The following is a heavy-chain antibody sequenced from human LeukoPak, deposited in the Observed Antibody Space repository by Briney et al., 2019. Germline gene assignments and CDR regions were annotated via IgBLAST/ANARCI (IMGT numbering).Heavy chain of an antibody. J-gene: IGHJ4*02. Sequence: KPSETLSLTCTVSGGSISSYYWSWIRQPPGKGLEWIGYIYYSGSTNYNPSLKSRVTISVDTSKNQFSLKLSSVTAADTAVYYCARSGMATIMYDYWGQGTLVTVSS. CDR3: ARSGMATIMYDY. CDR1: GGSISSYY. D-gene: IGHD5-24*01. V-gene: IGHV4-59*01. CDR2: IYYSGST.